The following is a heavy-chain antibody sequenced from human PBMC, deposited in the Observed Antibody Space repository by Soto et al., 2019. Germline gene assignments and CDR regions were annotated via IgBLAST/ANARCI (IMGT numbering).Heavy chain of an antibody. J-gene: IGHJ6*03. Sequence: EVQLLESGGGLVQPGGSLRLSCAASGFTFSSYAMSWVRQAPGKGLEWVSVISGSGGSTYYADSVKGRFTISRDNSKNTLYLQMNSLRAEDTAVYYCAKGQRDLYYYYMDVWGKGTTVTVSS. CDR1: GFTFSSYA. CDR3: AKGQRDLYYYYMDV. D-gene: IGHD6-25*01. V-gene: IGHV3-23*01. CDR2: ISGSGGST.